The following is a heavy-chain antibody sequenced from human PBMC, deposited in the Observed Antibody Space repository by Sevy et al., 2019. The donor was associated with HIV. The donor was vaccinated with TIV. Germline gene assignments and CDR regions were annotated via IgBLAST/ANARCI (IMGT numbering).Heavy chain of an antibody. CDR1: GFTFSSYG. J-gene: IGHJ4*02. D-gene: IGHD2-2*01. Sequence: GGSLRLSCAASGFTFSSYGMHWVRQAPGKGLEWVAVISFDGSDKYYADSVKGRLTISRDNSKKTLYLQMNSLRGEDTAVYYCAKYGGHCSSTSCKYSFDYWGQGTLVTVSS. V-gene: IGHV3-30*18. CDR2: ISFDGSDK. CDR3: AKYGGHCSSTSCKYSFDY.